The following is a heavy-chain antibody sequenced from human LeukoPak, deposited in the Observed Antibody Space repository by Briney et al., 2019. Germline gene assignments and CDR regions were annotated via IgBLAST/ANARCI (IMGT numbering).Heavy chain of an antibody. D-gene: IGHD3-22*01. J-gene: IGHJ4*02. CDR1: ADSISSRY. V-gene: IGHV4-59*11. CDR3: ANLHYVSSGSNFDY. CDR2: IHYSGTT. Sequence: SETLSLTCTASADSISSRYCSWIRQPPGKGLEWIGYIHYSGTTNYNPSLKSRVTISVDTSKKQFSLKLKSVTAADTAVYYCANLHYVSSGSNFDYWGQGTPVTVSS.